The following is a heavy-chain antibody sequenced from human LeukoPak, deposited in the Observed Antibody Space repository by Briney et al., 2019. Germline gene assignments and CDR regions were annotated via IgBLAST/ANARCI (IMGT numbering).Heavy chain of an antibody. CDR1: GFTFSSYS. Sequence: KSGGSLRLSCAASGFTFSSYSMNWVRQAPGKGLEWVSSISSSSSYIYYADSVKGRFTISRDNAKNSLYLQMNCLRAEDTAVYYCARDRWELLLPYYYYYGMDVWGQGTTVTVSS. V-gene: IGHV3-21*01. D-gene: IGHD1-26*01. CDR2: ISSSSSYI. J-gene: IGHJ6*02. CDR3: ARDRWELLLPYYYYYGMDV.